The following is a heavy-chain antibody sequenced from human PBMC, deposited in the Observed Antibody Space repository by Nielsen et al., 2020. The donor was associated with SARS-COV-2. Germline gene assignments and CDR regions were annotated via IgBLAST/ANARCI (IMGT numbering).Heavy chain of an antibody. CDR2: IKQDGSEK. CDR3: ARDGVATGEFYYYYGMDV. V-gene: IGHV3-7*01. D-gene: IGHD5-12*01. J-gene: IGHJ6*02. Sequence: GGSLRLSCAASGFTFSSYWMSWVRQAPGKGLEWVANIKQDGSEKYYVDSVKGRFTISRDNAKNSLYLQMNSLRAEDTAVYYCARDGVATGEFYYYYGMDVWGQGTTVTVSS. CDR1: GFTFSSYW.